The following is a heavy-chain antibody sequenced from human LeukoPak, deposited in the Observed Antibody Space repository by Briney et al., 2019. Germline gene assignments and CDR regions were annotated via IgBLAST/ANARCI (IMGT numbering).Heavy chain of an antibody. Sequence: ASVKVSCKASGYTFTSYYIHWVRQAPGQGLEWMGIINPSGGSTTYAQKFQGRVTMTRDTSTSTVYMELSSLRSEDTAVYYCARGSWNYYFDYWGQGTLVTVSS. CDR2: INPSGGST. CDR1: GYTFTSYY. D-gene: IGHD3-10*01. V-gene: IGHV1-46*01. CDR3: ARGSWNYYFDY. J-gene: IGHJ4*02.